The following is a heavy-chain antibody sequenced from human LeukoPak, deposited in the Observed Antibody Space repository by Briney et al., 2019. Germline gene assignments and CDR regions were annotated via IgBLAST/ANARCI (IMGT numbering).Heavy chain of an antibody. D-gene: IGHD2-2*01. J-gene: IGHJ5*02. Sequence: GGPLRLSCAASGFTFSSYWMSWVRQAPGKGLEWVANIEQDGSEKYYVDSVKGRFTISRDNAKNSLYLQMNSLRAEDTAVYYCAKRGIYQNWFDPWGQGTLVTVSS. CDR1: GFTFSSYW. CDR2: IEQDGSEK. CDR3: AKRGIYQNWFDP. V-gene: IGHV3-7*01.